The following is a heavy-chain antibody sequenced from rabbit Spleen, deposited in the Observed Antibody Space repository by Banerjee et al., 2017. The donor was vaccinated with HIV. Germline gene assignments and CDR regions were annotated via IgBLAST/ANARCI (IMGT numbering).Heavy chain of an antibody. CDR1: GFSFGDRDV. Sequence: QEQLVESGGGLVQPEGSLTLTCTASGFSFGDRDVMCWVRQAPGKGLEWIACIYVATGKPVYATWAKGRFTISRTSSTTVTLRMTSLTAADTATYFCARDLVGVIGWNFYLWGPGTLVTVS. CDR2: IYVATGKP. CDR3: ARDLVGVIGWNFYL. J-gene: IGHJ4*01. V-gene: IGHV1S45*01. D-gene: IGHD1-1*01.